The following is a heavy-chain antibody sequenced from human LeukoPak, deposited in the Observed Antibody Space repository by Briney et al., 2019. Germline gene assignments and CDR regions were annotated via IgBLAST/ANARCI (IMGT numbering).Heavy chain of an antibody. D-gene: IGHD3-22*01. V-gene: IGHV4-39*01. CDR2: IYYTGST. CDR3: ARHPTRGYYDSRMDRVDY. J-gene: IGHJ4*02. CDR1: GGSISSSSYY. Sequence: SETLSLTCTVSGGSISSSSYYWGWIRQPPGKGLEWIATIYYTGSTYYNPALESRVTISVDTSKNQFSLKLTSVTAADTAVYYCARHPTRGYYDSRMDRVDYWGQGTLSPSPQ.